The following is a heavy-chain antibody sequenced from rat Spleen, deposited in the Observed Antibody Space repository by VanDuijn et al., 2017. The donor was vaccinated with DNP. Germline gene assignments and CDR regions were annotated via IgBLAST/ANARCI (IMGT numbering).Heavy chain of an antibody. V-gene: IGHV2-6*01. Sequence: QVQLKESGPGLVRPSQTLSLTCTVSGFSLTSYTVTWVRQPPGKVLDWIAAISGDGNTYYNSALKSRLSISRDSSKSQVFLKMNSLQTEDTAMYFCASGTATWFAYWGQGTLVTVSS. CDR1: GFSLTSYT. D-gene: IGHD1-2*01. J-gene: IGHJ3*01. CDR3: ASGTATWFAY. CDR2: ISGDGNT.